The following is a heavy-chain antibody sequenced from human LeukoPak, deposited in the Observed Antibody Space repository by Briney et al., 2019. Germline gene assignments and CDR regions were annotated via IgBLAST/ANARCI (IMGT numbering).Heavy chain of an antibody. CDR3: AGGPGVYYYGMDV. J-gene: IGHJ6*02. Sequence: GGSLRLSCAASGFTFSSYAMSWVRQAPGKGLEWVSVISGSGGTTYYADSVKGRFSISRDNSKNTLSLQMNSLRAEDTAVYYCAGGPGVYYYGMDVWGQGTSVTVSS. CDR2: ISGSGGTT. V-gene: IGHV3-23*01. CDR1: GFTFSSYA.